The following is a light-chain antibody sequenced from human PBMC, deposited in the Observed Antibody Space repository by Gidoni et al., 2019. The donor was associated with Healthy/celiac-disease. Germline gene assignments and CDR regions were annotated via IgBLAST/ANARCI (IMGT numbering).Light chain of an antibody. J-gene: IGKJ4*01. CDR3: QQYGSSPPVT. CDR2: VAS. V-gene: IGKV3-20*01. CDR1: QSVSSRY. Sequence: EIVLTQSPGTLSLSQGERATLSCRSSQSVSSRYLTWYQQKPGQAPRLLIYVASSRAPGIPDRFSGSGSGTDFTLTISRLEPEDFAVYYCQQYGSSPPVTFGGGTKVEIK.